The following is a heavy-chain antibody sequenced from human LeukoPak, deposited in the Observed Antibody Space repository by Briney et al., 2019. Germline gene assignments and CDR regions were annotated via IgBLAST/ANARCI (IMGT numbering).Heavy chain of an antibody. CDR3: VTAPTRTYSVY. CDR2: INSDGSST. CDR1: GFTFSSYW. J-gene: IGHJ4*02. D-gene: IGHD2-15*01. V-gene: IGHV3-74*01. Sequence: GGSLRLSCAASGFTFSSYWMHWVRQAPGKGLVWVSRINSDGSSTSYADSVKGRFTISRDNAKNTLYLQMNSLRAEDTAVYYCVTAPTRTYSVYWGQGTLVTVSS.